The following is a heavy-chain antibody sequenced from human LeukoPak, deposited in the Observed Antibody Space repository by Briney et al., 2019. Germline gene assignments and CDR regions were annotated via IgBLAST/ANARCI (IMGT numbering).Heavy chain of an antibody. D-gene: IGHD3-16*01. CDR2: INPSGGST. CDR1: GYTFTSYY. CDR3: ARADPYYYYGMDV. J-gene: IGHJ6*02. V-gene: IGHV1-46*01. Sequence: ASVKVSCKASGYTFTSYYMHWVRQAPGQGPEWMGIINPSGGSTSYAQKFQGRVTMTRDTSTSTVYMELSSLSSEDTAVYYCARADPYYYYGMDVWGQGTTVTVSS.